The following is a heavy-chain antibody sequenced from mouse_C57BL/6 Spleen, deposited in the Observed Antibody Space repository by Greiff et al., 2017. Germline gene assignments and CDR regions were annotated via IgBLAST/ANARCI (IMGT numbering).Heavy chain of an antibody. J-gene: IGHJ2*02. Sequence: QVQLQQSGAELVRPGTSVKVSCKASGYAFTNYLIEWVKQRPGQGLEWIGVINPGSGGTNYNEKFKGKATLTADKSSSTAYMQLSSLTAEDSAVYFCARGGGFGLDYWGQGTSLTVSS. CDR3: ARGGGFGLDY. D-gene: IGHD1-1*02. CDR2: INPGSGGT. CDR1: GYAFTNYL. V-gene: IGHV1-54*01.